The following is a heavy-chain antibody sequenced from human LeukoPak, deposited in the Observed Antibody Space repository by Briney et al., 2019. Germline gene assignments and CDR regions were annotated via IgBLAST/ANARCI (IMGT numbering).Heavy chain of an antibody. CDR2: ISSSGSTI. D-gene: IGHD6-19*01. CDR1: GFTFSSYE. Sequence: GGSLRLSCAASGFTFSSYEMNWVRQAPGKGLEWVSYISSSGSTIYYADSVKGRFTISRDNAKDSLHLQMDNLRAEDTAVYYCARSRWSSTGWFLGYWGQGTLVAVSS. J-gene: IGHJ4*02. CDR3: ARSRWSSTGWFLGY. V-gene: IGHV3-48*03.